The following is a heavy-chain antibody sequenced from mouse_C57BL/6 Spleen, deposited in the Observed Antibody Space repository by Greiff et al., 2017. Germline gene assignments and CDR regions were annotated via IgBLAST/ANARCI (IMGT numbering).Heavy chain of an antibody. J-gene: IGHJ4*01. CDR3: ARDAIYYDYGYYAMDY. Sequence: EVQVVESEGGLVQPGSSMKLSCTASGFTFSDYYMAWVRQVPEKGLEWVANINYDGSSTYYLDSLKSRFIISRDNAKNILYLQMSSLKSEDTATYYCARDAIYYDYGYYAMDYWGQGTSVTVSS. D-gene: IGHD2-4*01. CDR1: GFTFSDYY. CDR2: INYDGSST. V-gene: IGHV5-16*01.